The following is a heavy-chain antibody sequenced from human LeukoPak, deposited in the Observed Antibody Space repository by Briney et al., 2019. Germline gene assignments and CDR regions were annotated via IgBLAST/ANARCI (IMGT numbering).Heavy chain of an antibody. J-gene: IGHJ4*02. CDR2: ISAYNGNT. Sequence: ASVKVSCKASGYTFTSYGISWVRQAPGRGLEWMGWISAYNGNTNYAQKLQGRVTMTTDTSTSTAYMELRSLRSDDTAVYYCATSRDRIAAAGRDEFDYWGQGTLVTVSS. D-gene: IGHD6-13*01. CDR3: ATSRDRIAAAGRDEFDY. CDR1: GYTFTSYG. V-gene: IGHV1-18*01.